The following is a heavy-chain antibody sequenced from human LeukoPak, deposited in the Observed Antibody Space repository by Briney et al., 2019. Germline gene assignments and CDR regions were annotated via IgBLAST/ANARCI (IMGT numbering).Heavy chain of an antibody. V-gene: IGHV3-7*01. CDR2: IKTDGSET. J-gene: IGHJ4*02. Sequence: GGSLRLSCAASGFTFSRYWMSWVRQAPGKGPEWVAVIKTDGSETYYMDSVRGRFTISRDNAKNSLYLQMNSLRDEDTAVYYCAREGGFDYWGQGTLVTVSS. CDR3: AREGGFDY. CDR1: GFTFSRYW. D-gene: IGHD1-26*01.